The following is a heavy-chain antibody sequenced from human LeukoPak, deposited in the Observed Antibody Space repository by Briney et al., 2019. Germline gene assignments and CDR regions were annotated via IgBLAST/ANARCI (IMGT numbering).Heavy chain of an antibody. V-gene: IGHV3-21*01. CDR2: ISSSSSYI. D-gene: IGHD6-13*01. Sequence: GGSLRLSCAASGFAFSSYAMSWVRQAPGKGLEWVSSISSSSSYIYYADSVKGRFTISRDNAKNSLYLQMNSLRAEDTAVYYCARDAGIAAAGTWLDWGQGTLVTVSS. J-gene: IGHJ4*02. CDR1: GFAFSSYA. CDR3: ARDAGIAAAGTWLD.